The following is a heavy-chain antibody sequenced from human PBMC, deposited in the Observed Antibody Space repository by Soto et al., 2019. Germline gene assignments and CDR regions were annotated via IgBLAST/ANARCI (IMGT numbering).Heavy chain of an antibody. V-gene: IGHV3-48*02. J-gene: IGHJ6*02. CDR2: ISRSSTGI. D-gene: IGHD3-10*01. CDR3: ARAVTWGLDV. Sequence: EVQLVESGGGLVQPGGSLRLSCAASGFTFSLYSMSWVRQAPGKGLEWVSYISRSSTGIHYADSGQGRFTISRDDATNSMHLQMNSLRDGDTAVYYCARAVTWGLDVWGQGTTVSISS. CDR1: GFTFSLYS.